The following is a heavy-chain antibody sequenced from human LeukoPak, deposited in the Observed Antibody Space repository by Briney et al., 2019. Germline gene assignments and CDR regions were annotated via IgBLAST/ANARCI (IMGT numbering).Heavy chain of an antibody. CDR2: IYYSGST. V-gene: IGHV4-59*08. CDR3: ARHKGDTALRAFDM. J-gene: IGHJ3*02. CDR1: GGSISSYY. D-gene: IGHD5-18*01. Sequence: PSETLSLTCTVSGGSISSYYWSWIRQPPGKGLEWIGYIYYSGSTNYNPSPKGRVTISLDTSKNQFSLKLSSVTAADTAVYYCARHKGDTALRAFDMWGQGTMVTVSS.